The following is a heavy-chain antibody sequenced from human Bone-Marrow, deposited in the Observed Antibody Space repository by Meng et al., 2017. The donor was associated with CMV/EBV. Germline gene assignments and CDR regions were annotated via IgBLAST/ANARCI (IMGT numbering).Heavy chain of an antibody. Sequence: LLVGSGGGLVQPGGSLRLSCAASGFTVSSNYMSWVRQAPGKGLEWVSVIYSGGSTYYADSVKGRFTISRDNSKNTLYLQMNSLRAEDTAVYYCARDSKYQLLLFDYWGQGTLVTVSS. V-gene: IGHV3-66*01. CDR3: ARDSKYQLLLFDY. CDR1: GFTVSSNY. D-gene: IGHD2-2*01. J-gene: IGHJ4*02. CDR2: IYSGGST.